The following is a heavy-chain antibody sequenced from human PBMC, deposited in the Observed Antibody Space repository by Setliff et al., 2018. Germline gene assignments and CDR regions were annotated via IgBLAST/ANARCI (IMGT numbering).Heavy chain of an antibody. CDR2: IYDSGTT. CDR3: AICRYQVPYNY. Sequence: PSETLSLTCTVSGGSMRSISYYWGRVRQPPGKGLEWIGTIYDSGTTYYNPSLKSRVTISVDTSKNQFSLRLSSVTAADTAVYYCAICRYQVPYNYWGQGSLVTVSS. CDR1: GGSMRSISYY. J-gene: IGHJ4*02. D-gene: IGHD2-2*01. V-gene: IGHV4-39*01.